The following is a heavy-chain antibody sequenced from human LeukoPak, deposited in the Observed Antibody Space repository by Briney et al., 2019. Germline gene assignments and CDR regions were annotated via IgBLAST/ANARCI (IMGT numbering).Heavy chain of an antibody. V-gene: IGHV4-59*04. CDR3: ARTRTRYYYGSGRKTWGAFDI. CDR1: GGSISSYY. D-gene: IGHD3-10*01. Sequence: SETLSLTCTVSGGSISSYYWSWIRQPPGKGLEWIGSIYHSGSTYYNPSLKSRVTISVDTSKNQFSLKLSSVTAADTAVYYCARTRTRYYYGSGRKTWGAFDIWGQGTMVTVSS. CDR2: IYHSGST. J-gene: IGHJ3*02.